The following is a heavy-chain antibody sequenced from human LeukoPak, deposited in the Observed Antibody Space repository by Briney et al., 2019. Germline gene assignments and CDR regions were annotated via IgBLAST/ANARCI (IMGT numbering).Heavy chain of an antibody. CDR3: VREGTQHWLFSDS. J-gene: IGHJ4*02. CDR1: GFKFSTYY. V-gene: IGHV3-7*01. D-gene: IGHD3-9*01. Sequence: GGSLRLSCAASGFKFSTYYMSGVRQAPGKRLEWVANIQPDGTETDYVDSVKGRFTISRDNAENSLLLQVNSLRVEDTAVYYCVREGTQHWLFSDSWGQGTLVTVSS. CDR2: IQPDGTET.